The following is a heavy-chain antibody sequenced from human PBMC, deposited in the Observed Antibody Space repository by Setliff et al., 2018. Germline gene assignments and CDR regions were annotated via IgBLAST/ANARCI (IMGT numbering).Heavy chain of an antibody. V-gene: IGHV1-18*01. Sequence: GASVKVSCKASGYTFTSYGITWVRQAPGQGLEWMGWISGYSGNTNYAQKFQGRVTITTDTSTNTAYMDLRSLRSDDTAVYYCARDLMGDYWGQGTLVTV. CDR1: GYTFTSYG. CDR2: ISGYSGNT. CDR3: ARDLMGDY. D-gene: IGHD3-10*01. J-gene: IGHJ4*02.